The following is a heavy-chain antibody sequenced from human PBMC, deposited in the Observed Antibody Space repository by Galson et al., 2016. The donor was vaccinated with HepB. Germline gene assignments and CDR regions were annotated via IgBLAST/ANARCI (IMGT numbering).Heavy chain of an antibody. D-gene: IGHD2-2*01. CDR1: GFTFSNYW. CDR2: IKQDGSEK. J-gene: IGHJ3*01. V-gene: IGHV3-7*04. Sequence: SLRLSCAASGFTFSNYWMSWVRQTPGKGLEWVANIKQDGSEKFYVDSVKGRFTISRDNAKSSLYLQLNRLRVEDTALYYCARDRFFVVAPAAGTFDGWGQGRMVTVSS. CDR3: ARDRFFVVAPAAGTFDG.